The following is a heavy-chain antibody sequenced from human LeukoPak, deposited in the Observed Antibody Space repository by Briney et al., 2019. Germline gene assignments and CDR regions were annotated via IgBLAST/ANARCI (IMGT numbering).Heavy chain of an antibody. V-gene: IGHV3-66*01. J-gene: IGHJ4*02. CDR1: GFTFSSYG. D-gene: IGHD3-10*01. Sequence: PGGSLRLSCAASGFTFSSYGMSWVRQAPGKGLEWVSVIYSDGSTYYADSVKGRFTISRDNSKNTLYLQMNSLRAEDTAVYYCARSGSGSAPFDYWGQGTLVTVSS. CDR3: ARSGSGSAPFDY. CDR2: IYSDGST.